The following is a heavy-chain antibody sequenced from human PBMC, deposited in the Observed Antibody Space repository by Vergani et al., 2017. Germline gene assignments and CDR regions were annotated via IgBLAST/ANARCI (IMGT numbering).Heavy chain of an antibody. J-gene: IGHJ5*02. CDR1: GYTFTSYG. Sequence: QVQLVQSGAEVKKPGASVKVSCKTSGYTFTSYGISWVRRAPGQGLEWMGWISPYNGNTNYAQKLQGRVTMTTDTSTSTAYMELSSLRSDDTAVYYCARDRSDCSSTSCYTPAISWGQGTLVTVSS. CDR2: ISPYNGNT. CDR3: ARDRSDCSSTSCYTPAIS. D-gene: IGHD2-2*01. V-gene: IGHV1-18*01.